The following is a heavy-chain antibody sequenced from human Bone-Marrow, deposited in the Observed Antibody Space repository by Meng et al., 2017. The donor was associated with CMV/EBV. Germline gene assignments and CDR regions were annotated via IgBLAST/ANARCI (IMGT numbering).Heavy chain of an antibody. CDR1: GYTFTGYY. D-gene: IGHD1-26*01. J-gene: IGHJ3*02. CDR3: ARDKVVGATSYDAFDI. V-gene: IGHV1-2*02. Sequence: ASLKLSCKASGYTFTGYYMHWVRQAPGQGLEWMGWINPNSGGTNYAQKFQGRVTMTRDTSISTAYMELSRLRSDDTAVYYCARDKVVGATSYDAFDIWGQATMVTVSS. CDR2: INPNSGGT.